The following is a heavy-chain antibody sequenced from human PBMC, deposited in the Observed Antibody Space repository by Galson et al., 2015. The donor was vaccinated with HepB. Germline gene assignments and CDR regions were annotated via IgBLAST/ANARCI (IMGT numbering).Heavy chain of an antibody. V-gene: IGHV1-18*04. CDR2: ISTYNGNT. CDR3: ARDSGYDPRYYYYMDV. D-gene: IGHD5-12*01. J-gene: IGHJ6*03. Sequence: SVKVSCKASGYTFTTCGITWVRQAPGQGLEWMGWISTYNGNTNYAQNLQGRVTMTTDTSTSTAYMELRSLGSDDTAVYYCARDSGYDPRYYYYMDVWGKGTTVTVSS. CDR1: GYTFTTCG.